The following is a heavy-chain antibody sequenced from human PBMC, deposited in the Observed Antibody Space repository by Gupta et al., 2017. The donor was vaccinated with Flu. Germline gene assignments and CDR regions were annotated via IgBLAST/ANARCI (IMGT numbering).Heavy chain of an antibody. D-gene: IGHD6-6*01. Sequence: APGKGLEWVSCISNSGEYIYYADAVKGRFTISRDNAKNSLYLQMNSLRAEDTAIYYCARVGYGSPSEPGRFDYWGHGTLVTVSS. J-gene: IGHJ4*03. CDR3: ARVGYGSPSEPGRFDY. V-gene: IGHV3-21*01. CDR2: ISNSGEYI.